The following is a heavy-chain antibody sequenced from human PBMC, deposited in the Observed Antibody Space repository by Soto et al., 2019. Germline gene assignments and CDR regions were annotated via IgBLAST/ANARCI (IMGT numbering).Heavy chain of an antibody. CDR2: VYYTGST. D-gene: IGHD6-19*01. Sequence: SETLSLTCSVSGGSISGSYWSRIRQSPGKGLEWLGYVYYTGSTNYSPSLRSRVSISVDTSKTEFYLSLSSVTAAATAVYFCARSVAVPGAHIDYWGQGTQVTVSS. J-gene: IGHJ4*02. CDR3: ARSVAVPGAHIDY. V-gene: IGHV4-59*01. CDR1: GGSISGSY.